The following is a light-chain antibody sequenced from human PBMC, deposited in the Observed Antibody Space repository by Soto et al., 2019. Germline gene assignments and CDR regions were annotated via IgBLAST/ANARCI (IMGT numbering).Light chain of an antibody. CDR2: EVS. J-gene: IGLJ2*01. CDR1: SSDVGAYIF. V-gene: IGLV2-8*01. CDR3: SLYAGGTNVK. Sequence: QSALTQPPSASGSPGQSVTISCTGTSSDVGAYIFVSWYQHHPGKAPKLIIYEVSKRPSGVPDRFSGSKSGNTASLTVSGLQVEDEADYYCSLYAGGTNVKFGGGTKLTVL.